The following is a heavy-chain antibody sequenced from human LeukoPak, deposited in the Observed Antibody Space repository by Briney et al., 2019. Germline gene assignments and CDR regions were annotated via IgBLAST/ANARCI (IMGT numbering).Heavy chain of an antibody. D-gene: IGHD4/OR15-4a*01. CDR3: VRDDYGDTCYPGGY. Sequence: GASVKVSCKASGYTFSRYVVHWVRQAPGQRPEWMGWINAGNGGTKYSQNFQGRVTITWDRSANTAYMELSSLTSEDTALYYCVRDDYGDTCYPGGYWGQGTLVAVSS. V-gene: IGHV1-3*01. CDR2: INAGNGGT. CDR1: GYTFSRYV. J-gene: IGHJ4*02.